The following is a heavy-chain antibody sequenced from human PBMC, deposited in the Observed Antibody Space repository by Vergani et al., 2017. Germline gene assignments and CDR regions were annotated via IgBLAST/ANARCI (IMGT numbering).Heavy chain of an antibody. V-gene: IGHV4-34*01. J-gene: IGHJ6*02. CDR1: GGSFSGYY. CDR2: INHSGST. D-gene: IGHD6-19*01. Sequence: QVQLQESGPGLVKPSETLSLTCAVYGGSFSGYYWSWIRQPPGKGLEWIGEINHSGSTNYNPSLKSRVTISVDTSKNQFSLKLSSVTAADTAVYYCARGYSSGWHYYYYGMDVWGQGTTVTVSS. CDR3: ARGYSSGWHYYYYGMDV.